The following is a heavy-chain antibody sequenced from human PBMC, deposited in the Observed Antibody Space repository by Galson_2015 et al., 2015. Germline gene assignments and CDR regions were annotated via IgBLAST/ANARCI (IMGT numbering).Heavy chain of an antibody. CDR1: GYSFTSYW. V-gene: IGHV5-51*03. CDR2: IYPGDSDT. J-gene: IGHJ3*02. Sequence: QSGAEVKKPGESLKISCTGSGYSFTSYWIGWVRQMPGKGLEWMGIIYPGDSDTRYSPSFQGQVTISADKSISTAYLQWSSLKASDTAMYYCARPQETYYYDSSGPGDAFEIWGQGTMVTVSS. CDR3: ARPQETYYYDSSGPGDAFEI. D-gene: IGHD3-22*01.